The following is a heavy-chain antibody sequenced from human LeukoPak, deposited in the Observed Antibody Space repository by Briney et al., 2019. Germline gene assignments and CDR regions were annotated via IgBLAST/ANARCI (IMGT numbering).Heavy chain of an antibody. CDR3: ASRKLGNDY. CDR1: GGSVSDYY. D-gene: IGHD7-27*01. CDR2: IYYTGT. V-gene: IGHV4-59*02. J-gene: IGHJ4*02. Sequence: SSETLSLTCTVSGGSVSDYYWSWIRQSPGKGLEWIGYIYYTGTSYNPSLKSRVTISADTSKNQFSLNLSSVTAADTAVYYCASRKLGNDYWGQGTLVTVSS.